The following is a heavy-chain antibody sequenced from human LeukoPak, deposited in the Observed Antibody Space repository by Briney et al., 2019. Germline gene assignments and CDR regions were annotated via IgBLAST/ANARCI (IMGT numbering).Heavy chain of an antibody. CDR3: ARVGGDGSGYYYSDY. CDR1: GYTFTSYQ. J-gene: IGHJ4*02. V-gene: IGHV1-46*01. CDR2: IIPSGGST. D-gene: IGHD3-22*01. Sequence: ASVKVSCKASGYTFTSYQMNWVRQAPGQGLEWMGVIIPSGGSTSYAQKFQGRVTMSRDTSTSTVYMEPSGLRSEDTGVYYCARVGGDGSGYYYSDYWGQGTLVTVSS.